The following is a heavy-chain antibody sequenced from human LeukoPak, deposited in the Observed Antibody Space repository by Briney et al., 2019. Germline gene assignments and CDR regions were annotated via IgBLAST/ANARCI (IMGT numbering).Heavy chain of an antibody. Sequence: GGSLRLSCGASGFTFRSYSMNWVRQAPGKGLEWISYITSSSRTIDYAESVKGRFTISRDNAKNSLYLEMTSLRAEDTAVYYCARDNPRGSLERRGAFDIWGQGTMVTVSS. D-gene: IGHD1-1*01. CDR3: ARDNPRGSLERRGAFDI. V-gene: IGHV3-48*01. J-gene: IGHJ3*02. CDR1: GFTFRSYS. CDR2: ITSSSRTI.